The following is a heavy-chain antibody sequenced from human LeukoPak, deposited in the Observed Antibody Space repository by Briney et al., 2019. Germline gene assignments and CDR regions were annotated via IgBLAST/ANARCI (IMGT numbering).Heavy chain of an antibody. CDR2: INPNRGGT. CDR1: GYTFTGYY. J-gene: IGHJ4*02. D-gene: IGHD6-13*01. Sequence: ASVKVSCKASGYTFTGYYMHWVRQAPGQGLEWMGWINPNRGGTNYAQKFQGRVTMTRDTSISTAYMELSRLRSDDTAVYYCARVTKAAAGTIDYWGQGTLVTVSS. V-gene: IGHV1-2*02. CDR3: ARVTKAAAGTIDY.